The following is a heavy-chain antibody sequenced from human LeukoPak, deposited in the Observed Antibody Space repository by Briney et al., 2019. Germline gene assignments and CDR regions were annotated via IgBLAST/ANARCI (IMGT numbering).Heavy chain of an antibody. V-gene: IGHV1-8*01. CDR2: MNPNSGNT. CDR1: GYTFTSYD. Sequence: GASVKVSCKASGYTFTSYDINWVRQATGQGLEWMGWMNPNSGNTGYAQRFRGRVTMTRDTSISTAYMELSSPRSEDTAVYYCALYGSGSYYTDYWGQGTLVTVSS. CDR3: ALYGSGSYYTDY. J-gene: IGHJ4*02. D-gene: IGHD3-10*01.